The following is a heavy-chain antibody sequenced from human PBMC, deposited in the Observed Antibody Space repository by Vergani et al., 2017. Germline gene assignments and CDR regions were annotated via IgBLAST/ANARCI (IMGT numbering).Heavy chain of an antibody. V-gene: IGHV3-23*01. D-gene: IGHD6-19*01. Sequence: EVQLLESGGGLVQPGGSLRLSCAASGFTFSSYAMSWVRQAPGKGLEWVSAISGSGGSTYYADSVKGRFTISRDNSKNTLYLQMNSLRAEDTAVYYCARVSSSGWYGDYWGQGTLVTVSS. CDR2: ISGSGGST. CDR3: ARVSSSGWYGDY. J-gene: IGHJ4*02. CDR1: GFTFSSYA.